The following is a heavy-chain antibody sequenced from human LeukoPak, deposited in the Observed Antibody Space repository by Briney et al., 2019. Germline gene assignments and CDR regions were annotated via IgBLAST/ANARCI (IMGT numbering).Heavy chain of an antibody. D-gene: IGHD3-9*01. J-gene: IGHJ6*03. CDR3: ARQFRYPQEDLTGYFPPPYYYYYYMDV. Sequence: GESLKISCKGSGYTFTSYWIAWGRQMPGRGLEWMGIIYPSDSDTRYSPSFQGQATISADKSISTAYLQWSSLKASDTAMYYCARQFRYPQEDLTGYFPPPYYYYYYMDVWGKGTTVTISS. V-gene: IGHV5-51*01. CDR1: GYTFTSYW. CDR2: IYPSDSDT.